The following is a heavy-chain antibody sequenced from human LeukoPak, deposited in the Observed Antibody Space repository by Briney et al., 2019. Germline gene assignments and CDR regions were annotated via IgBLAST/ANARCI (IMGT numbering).Heavy chain of an antibody. CDR2: INHSGST. V-gene: IGHV4-34*01. CDR3: ARVLGPDCSSTSCYTDWFDP. Sequence: KPSETLSLTCAVYGGSFSGYYWSWIRQPPGKGLEWIGEINHSGSTNYNPSLKSRVTISVDTSKNQFSLKLSSVTAADTAVYYCARVLGPDCSSTSCYTDWFDPWGQGTLVTVSS. CDR1: GGSFSGYY. D-gene: IGHD2-2*02. J-gene: IGHJ5*02.